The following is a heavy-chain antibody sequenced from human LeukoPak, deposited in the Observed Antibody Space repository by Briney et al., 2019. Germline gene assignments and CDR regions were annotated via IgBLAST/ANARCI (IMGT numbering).Heavy chain of an antibody. D-gene: IGHD2-2*01. J-gene: IGHJ4*02. V-gene: IGHV1-3*01. CDR2: INAGNGHT. CDR1: GYTFTNYA. CDR3: ARGYCSSTSCQYYFDY. Sequence: ASVKVSCKGSGYTFTNYAIHWVRQAPGQRLEWLGWINAGNGHTKYSQEFQGRVTITRDTSATIAYMELTSLTSEDTAVYSCARGYCSSTSCQYYFDYWGQGTLVTVSS.